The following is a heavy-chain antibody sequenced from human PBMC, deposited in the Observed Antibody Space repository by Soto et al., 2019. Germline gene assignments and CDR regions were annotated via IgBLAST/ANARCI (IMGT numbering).Heavy chain of an antibody. CDR2: IWYDGSNQ. CDR3: ARDLSGDYGALDT. CDR1: GFSFSSYG. V-gene: IGHV3-33*01. D-gene: IGHD4-17*01. Sequence: LRLSCAPSGFSFSSYGMHWARQAPGKGLEWVAVIWYDGSNQVYADSVKGRFTISRDNSKNTLYLQMNSLRAEDTAVYYCARDLSGDYGALDTWGQGTMVTVSS. J-gene: IGHJ3*02.